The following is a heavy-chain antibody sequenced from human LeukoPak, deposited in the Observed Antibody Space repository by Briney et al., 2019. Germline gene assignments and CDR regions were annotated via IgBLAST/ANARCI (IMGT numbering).Heavy chain of an antibody. J-gene: IGHJ4*02. V-gene: IGHV4-59*01. CDR2: IYNRGST. Sequence: PSETLSLTCTVSGGSINNYSWNCLRQPPGKGLEWIGNIYNRGSTNYNPSLKSRVTISVDTSKNQFSLKLSSVTAVDTAVYYCARTNSESYLDYWGQGTLVTVSS. CDR1: GGSINNYS. CDR3: ARTNSESYLDY. D-gene: IGHD1-26*01.